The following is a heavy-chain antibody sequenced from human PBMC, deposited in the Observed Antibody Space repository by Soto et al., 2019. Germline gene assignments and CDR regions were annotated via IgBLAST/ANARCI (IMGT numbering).Heavy chain of an antibody. V-gene: IGHV4-30-2*06. CDR3: ARGGGYDSFDY. CDR1: GASISYGGFS. J-gene: IGHJ4*02. D-gene: IGHD5-12*01. Sequence: SETLSLTCTVSGASISYGGFSWSWIRQSPGKGLEWIGYISHLENTYLHPSFKSRLTMSIDRTRNQFSLKLSSVTAADMAVYYCARGGGYDSFDYWGQGVLVTVPQ. CDR2: ISHLENT.